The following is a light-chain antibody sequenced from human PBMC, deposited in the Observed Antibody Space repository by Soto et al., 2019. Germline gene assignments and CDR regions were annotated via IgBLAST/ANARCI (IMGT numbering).Light chain of an antibody. Sequence: DIRMTQSPSTLSASVGDRVTITCRASQSISSWLAWYQQKPGKAPKLLIYAASSLESGVPSRFSGSASGTEFTLTISSLQPDDFATYYCQQHNTYPLTFGGGTKVDIK. CDR2: AAS. J-gene: IGKJ4*01. CDR1: QSISSW. V-gene: IGKV1-5*01. CDR3: QQHNTYPLT.